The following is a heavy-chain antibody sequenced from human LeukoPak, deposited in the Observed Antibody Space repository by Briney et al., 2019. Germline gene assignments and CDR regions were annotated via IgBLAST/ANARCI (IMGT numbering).Heavy chain of an antibody. CDR3: AGLHGGGYYYYMDV. V-gene: IGHV1-8*01. Sequence: ASVKVSCKASGYTFTSYDINWVRQATGQGLEWMGWMNPNSGNTGYAQKFQGRVTMTRNTSISTAYMELSSLRSEDTAVYYCAGLHGGGYYYYMDVWGKGTTVTISS. J-gene: IGHJ6*03. CDR2: MNPNSGNT. CDR1: GYTFTSYD.